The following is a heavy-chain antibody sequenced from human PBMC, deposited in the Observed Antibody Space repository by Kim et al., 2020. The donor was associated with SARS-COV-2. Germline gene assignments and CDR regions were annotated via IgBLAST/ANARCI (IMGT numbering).Heavy chain of an antibody. CDR3: AKDLLYVPGRGYFDS. Sequence: AHSVRGRFTISRDNSKNTLYLQMDSLRVEDTAVYYCAKDLLYVPGRGYFDSWGQGVLVTVSS. J-gene: IGHJ4*02. V-gene: IGHV3-23*01. D-gene: IGHD3-10*01.